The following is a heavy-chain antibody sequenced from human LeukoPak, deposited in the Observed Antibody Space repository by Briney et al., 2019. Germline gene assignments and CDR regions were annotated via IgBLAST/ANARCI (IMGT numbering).Heavy chain of an antibody. J-gene: IGHJ6*03. CDR2: MNPKSGAT. V-gene: IGHV1-2*02. Sequence: ASVKVSCKTSGYRFTGYCLHWVRQAPGQGLEWMGWMNPKSGATDYARKFQGRVTMTRDTSISTAYMELTRLRSDDTAVYFCARGSDYDDYFYMDFWGKGTTVTVSS. CDR3: ARGSDYDDYFYMDF. CDR1: GYRFTGYC.